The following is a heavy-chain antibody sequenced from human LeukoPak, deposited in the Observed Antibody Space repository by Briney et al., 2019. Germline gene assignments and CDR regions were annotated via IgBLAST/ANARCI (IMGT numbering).Heavy chain of an antibody. CDR2: INPNSGGT. Sequence: GASVKVSCKASGYTFTGYYMHWVRQAPGQGPEWMGWINPNSGGTNYAQKFQGRVTMTRDTSISTAYMELSRLRSDDTAVYYCARSEIFTYYYDSSGSPMDYWGQGTLVTVSS. CDR3: ARSEIFTYYYDSSGSPMDY. CDR1: GYTFTGYY. V-gene: IGHV1-2*02. J-gene: IGHJ4*02. D-gene: IGHD3-22*01.